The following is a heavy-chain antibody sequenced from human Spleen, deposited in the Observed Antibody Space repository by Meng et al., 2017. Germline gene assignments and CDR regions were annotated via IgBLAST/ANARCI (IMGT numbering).Heavy chain of an antibody. CDR1: GGCFSDYS. J-gene: IGHJ4*02. V-gene: IGHV4-34*04. CDR3: ARGPTTMAHDFDY. Sequence: LHQGGPGCLWTCHSLALTFFVSGGCFSDYSWSRSPSPLWNGLEVIWEINHSGRTNHNRSLETRSTISVGTSQTTVFMKLSSVTATASAVYYCARGPTTMAHDFDYWGQETLVTVSS. CDR2: INHSGRT. D-gene: IGHD4-11*01.